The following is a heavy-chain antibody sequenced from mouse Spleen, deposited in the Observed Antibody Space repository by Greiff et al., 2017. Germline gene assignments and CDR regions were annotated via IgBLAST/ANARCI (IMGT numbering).Heavy chain of an antibody. J-gene: IGHJ2*01. V-gene: IGHV1-22*01. Sequence: VQLQQSGPELVKPGASVKMSCKASGYTFTDYNMHWVKQSHGKSLEWIGYINPNNGGTSYNQKFKGKATLTVNKSSSTAYMELRSLTSEDSAVYYCARRLRFFYYFDYWGQGTTLTVSS. D-gene: IGHD1-2*01. CDR2: INPNNGGT. CDR1: GYTFTDYN. CDR3: ARRLRFFYYFDY.